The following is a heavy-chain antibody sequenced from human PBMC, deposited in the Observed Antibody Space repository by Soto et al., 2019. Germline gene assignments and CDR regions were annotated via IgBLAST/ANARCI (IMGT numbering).Heavy chain of an antibody. D-gene: IGHD3-9*01. CDR2: IYYSGST. CDR3: ARGPYYDILTGYYPHFDY. V-gene: IGHV4-61*01. CDR1: GGSVSSGSYY. J-gene: IGHJ4*02. Sequence: SETLSLTCTVSGGSVSSGSYYWSWIRQPPGKGLEWIGYIYYSGSTNYNPSLKSRVTISVDTSKNQFSLKLSSVTAADTAVYYCARGPYYDILTGYYPHFDYWGQGTLVTVSS.